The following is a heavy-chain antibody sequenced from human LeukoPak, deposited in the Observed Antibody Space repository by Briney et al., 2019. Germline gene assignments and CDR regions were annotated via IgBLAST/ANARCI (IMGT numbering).Heavy chain of an antibody. CDR3: ARTRIAAAGNWFDP. D-gene: IGHD6-13*01. V-gene: IGHV3-53*01. J-gene: IGHJ5*02. CDR2: IYSGGST. Sequence: GESMSLAWAADTFTLSSNYMSWVRQAPGKGLEWVSVIYSGGSTYYADSVKGRFTISRDNSKNTLYLQMNSLRAEDTAVYYCARTRIAAAGNWFDPWGQGTLVTVSS. CDR1: TFTLSSNY.